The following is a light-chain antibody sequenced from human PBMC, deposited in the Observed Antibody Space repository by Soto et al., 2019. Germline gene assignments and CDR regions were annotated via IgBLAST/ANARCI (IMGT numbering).Light chain of an antibody. CDR1: QSLVYSDGNTY. J-gene: IGKJ1*01. Sequence: IVLTQSPLSLSVTLGHPASISCRSSQSLVYSDGNTYLNWFHQRPGQSPRRLIHKVSNRDSGVPDRFSGSGSDTDFTLSISRVEADDVGVFYCMQGISFTFGQGTRVEIK. CDR2: KVS. CDR3: MQGISFT. V-gene: IGKV2-30*01.